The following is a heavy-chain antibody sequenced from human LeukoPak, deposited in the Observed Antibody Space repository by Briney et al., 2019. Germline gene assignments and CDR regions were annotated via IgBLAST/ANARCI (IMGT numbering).Heavy chain of an antibody. D-gene: IGHD3-22*01. CDR3: ARVNYYDSSGYYPYGMDV. CDR1: GYTFTSYY. CDR2: INPSGGST. Sequence: ASVKVSCKASGYTFTSYYMHWVRQAPGQGLEWMGIINPSGGSTSCPQKFQGRVTMTRDTSTSTVYMELSSLRSEDTAVYYCARVNYYDSSGYYPYGMDVWGQGTTVTVSS. J-gene: IGHJ6*02. V-gene: IGHV1-46*01.